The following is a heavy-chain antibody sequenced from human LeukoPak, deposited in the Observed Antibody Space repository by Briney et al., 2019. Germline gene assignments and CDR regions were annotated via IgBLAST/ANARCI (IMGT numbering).Heavy chain of an antibody. CDR2: ISSSSSTI. D-gene: IGHD6-19*01. J-gene: IGHJ3*02. CDR1: GFSFSSYS. CDR3: ARDITRAVAGTGGAFDI. Sequence: PGGSLRLSCAASGFSFSSYSMNWARQAPGKGLEWVSYISSSSSTIYYADSVKGRFTISRDNSKNTLYLQMNSLRAEDTAVYYCARDITRAVAGTGGAFDIWGQGTMVTVSS. V-gene: IGHV3-48*01.